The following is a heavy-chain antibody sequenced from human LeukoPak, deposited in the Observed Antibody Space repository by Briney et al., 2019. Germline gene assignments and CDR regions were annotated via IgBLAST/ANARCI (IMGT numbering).Heavy chain of an antibody. J-gene: IGHJ4*02. D-gene: IGHD3-3*01. CDR2: ISCDGSNK. Sequence: GGSLRLSCAASGFTFSSYAMHWVRQAPGKGLEWVAVISCDGSNKYYAHSVKGRFTISRDNSKNTLYLQMNSLRAEDTAVYYCAREGGTIFGVVIIQGRNYFDYWGQGTLVTVSS. CDR1: GFTFSSYA. V-gene: IGHV3-30*01. CDR3: AREGGTIFGVVIIQGRNYFDY.